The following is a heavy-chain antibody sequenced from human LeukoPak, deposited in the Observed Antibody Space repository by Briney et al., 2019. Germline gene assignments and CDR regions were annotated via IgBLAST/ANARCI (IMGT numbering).Heavy chain of an antibody. CDR3: ARKYYYGSGSYYLSYFDY. D-gene: IGHD3-10*01. J-gene: IGHJ4*02. V-gene: IGHV3-48*03. CDR1: GFTFSSYE. CDR2: IRSSGSTI. Sequence: GGSLRLSCAASGFTFSSYEMNWVRQAPGKGLEWVSYIRSSGSTIYYADSVKGRFTISRDNAKNSLYLQMNSLRAEDTAVYYCARKYYYGSGSYYLSYFDYWGQGTLVTVSS.